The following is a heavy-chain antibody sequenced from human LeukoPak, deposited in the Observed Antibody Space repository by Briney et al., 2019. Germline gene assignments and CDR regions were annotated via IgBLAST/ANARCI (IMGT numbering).Heavy chain of an antibody. CDR3: ARAKPGRLAFDY. CDR1: GGSISSYY. CDR2: IYYSGST. Sequence: SETLSLTCTVSGGSISSYYWSWIRQPPGKGLEWIGYIYYSGSTNYNPSLKSRVAISVDTSKNQFSLKLSSVTAADTAVYYCARAKPGRLAFDYWGQGTLVTVSS. J-gene: IGHJ4*02. V-gene: IGHV4-59*01.